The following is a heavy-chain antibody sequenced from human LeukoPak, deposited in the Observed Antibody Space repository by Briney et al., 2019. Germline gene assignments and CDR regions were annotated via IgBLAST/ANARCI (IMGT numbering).Heavy chain of an antibody. V-gene: IGHV3-74*01. CDR2: VSSDGSRT. J-gene: IGHJ4*02. D-gene: IGHD3-16*01. CDR3: ATDGAYGLTH. CDR1: GVSFSTTW. Sequence: HPAGSLRLSCAASGVSFSTTWMHWVRQAPGKGLMWVSHVSSDGSRTYADSVKGRFTVSRDNNKDMVYLQMSSLRAEDTAVYYCATDGAYGLTHWGQGTLVTVSS.